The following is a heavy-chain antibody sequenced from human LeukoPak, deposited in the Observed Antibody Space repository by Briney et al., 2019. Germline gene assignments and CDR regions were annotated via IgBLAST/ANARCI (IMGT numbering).Heavy chain of an antibody. J-gene: IGHJ6*03. CDR2: IHYSGST. CDR3: ARETSQKGAHYMDV. D-gene: IGHD3-16*01. V-gene: IGHV4-59*01. CDR1: GGSISSYY. Sequence: SETLSLTCTVSGGSISSYYWSWIRQPPGKGLEWIGYIHYSGSTHYNPSLKSRVTISVDTSKNQVSLKLRSVTAADTAVYYCARETSQKGAHYMDVWGKGTTVTISS.